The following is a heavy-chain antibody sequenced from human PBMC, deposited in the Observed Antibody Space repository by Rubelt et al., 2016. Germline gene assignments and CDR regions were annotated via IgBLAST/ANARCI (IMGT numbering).Heavy chain of an antibody. J-gene: IGHJ5*02. V-gene: IGHV4-34*01. CDR3: ARAPMMAWFDP. CDR1: GGSFSGYS. Sequence: QVQLQQWGAGLLKPSETLSLTCAVYGGSFSGYSWTWIRQPPGKGLEWIGEFSHDGSTNYNPSLKRRVTISVDTAKSQFSLKLTSVTAADTAAYYCARAPMMAWFDPWGQGALVTVSS. CDR2: FSHDGST. D-gene: IGHD3-22*01.